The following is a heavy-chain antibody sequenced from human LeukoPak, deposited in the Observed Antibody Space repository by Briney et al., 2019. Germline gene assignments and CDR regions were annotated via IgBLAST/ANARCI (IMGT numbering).Heavy chain of an antibody. V-gene: IGHV4-59*12. CDR2: IYHSGST. Sequence: SETLSLTCTVSGASISSYYWSWIRQPPGKGLEWIGEIYHSGSTNYNPSLKSRVTISVDKSKNQFSLKLSSVTAADTAVYYCARTAYYYYGMDVWGQGTTVTVSS. J-gene: IGHJ6*02. CDR3: ARTAYYYYGMDV. D-gene: IGHD2-21*02. CDR1: GASISSYY.